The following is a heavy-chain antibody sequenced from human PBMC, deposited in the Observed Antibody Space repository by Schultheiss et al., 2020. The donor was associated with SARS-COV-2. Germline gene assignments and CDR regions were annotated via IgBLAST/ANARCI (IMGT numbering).Heavy chain of an antibody. J-gene: IGHJ4*02. CDR3: ARDSYRIVDWNYRDY. D-gene: IGHD1-7*01. CDR2: IYSGGST. V-gene: IGHV3-53*04. Sequence: GGSLRLSCAASGFTVSSNYMSWVRQAPGKGLEWVSVIYSGGSTYYADSVKGRFTISRHNSKNTLYLQMNSLRAEDTAVYYCARDSYRIVDWNYRDYWGQGTLVTVSS. CDR1: GFTVSSNY.